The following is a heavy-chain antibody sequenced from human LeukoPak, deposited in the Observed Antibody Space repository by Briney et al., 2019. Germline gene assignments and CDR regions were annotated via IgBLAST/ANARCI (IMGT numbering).Heavy chain of an antibody. CDR1: GGSVSTGTYY. D-gene: IGHD1-26*01. CDR2: IYHSGST. V-gene: IGHV4-61*01. J-gene: IGHJ3*01. CDR3: ARDLWELQSAFDL. Sequence: SETLSLTCTVSGGSVSTGTYYWSWIRQPPGKGLEWIAYIYHSGSTNYNPSLMSRVTISVDASKNQFSLKLRSVTAADTAVYYCARDLWELQSAFDLWGQGTMVTVSS.